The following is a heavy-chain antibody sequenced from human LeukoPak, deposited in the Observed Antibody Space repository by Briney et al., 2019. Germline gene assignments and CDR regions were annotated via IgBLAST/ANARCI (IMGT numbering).Heavy chain of an antibody. Sequence: ASVKVSCKVSGYTLTELSMHWVRQAPGKGLEWMGGFDPEDGETIYAQKFQGRATMTEDTSTDTAYMELSSLRSEDTAVYYCATAFILHPEADCSSTSCPPNYWGQGTLVTVSS. J-gene: IGHJ4*02. CDR1: GYTLTELS. CDR3: ATAFILHPEADCSSTSCPPNY. D-gene: IGHD2-2*01. V-gene: IGHV1-24*01. CDR2: FDPEDGET.